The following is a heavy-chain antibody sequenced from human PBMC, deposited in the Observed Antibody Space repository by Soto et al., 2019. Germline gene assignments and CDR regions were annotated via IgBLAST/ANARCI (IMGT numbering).Heavy chain of an antibody. V-gene: IGHV3-21*01. CDR2: ISSSSSYI. CDR1: GFTFSSYS. D-gene: IGHD1-26*01. CDR3: ARNSENPTLQIYYYYGMDV. Sequence: EVQLVESGGGLVKPGGSLRLSCAASGFTFSSYSMNWVRQAPGKGLEWVSSISSSSSYIYYADSVKGRFTISRDNAKNSLYLQMNSLRAEYTAVYYCARNSENPTLQIYYYYGMDVWGQGTTVTVSS. J-gene: IGHJ6*02.